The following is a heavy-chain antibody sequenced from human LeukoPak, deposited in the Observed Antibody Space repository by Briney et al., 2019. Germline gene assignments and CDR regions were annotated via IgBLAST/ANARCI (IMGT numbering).Heavy chain of an antibody. CDR3: AKGTMDGGQYYYDSS. CDR1: GFTLSNYP. CDR2: IGEEKSGSWT. V-gene: IGHV3-23*01. D-gene: IGHD3-22*01. J-gene: IGHJ4*02. Sequence: GSLRLSCAASGFTLSNYPMGWVRQAPVKGLEWLSAIGEEKSGSWTKSADSVKGRFTISRDNSENTLYLQMNSLRAEDTAVYYCAKGTMDGGQYYYDSSGGQGTLVTVSS.